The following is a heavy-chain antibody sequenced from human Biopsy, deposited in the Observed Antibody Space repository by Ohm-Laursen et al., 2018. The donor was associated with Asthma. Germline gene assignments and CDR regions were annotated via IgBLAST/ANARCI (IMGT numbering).Heavy chain of an antibody. D-gene: IGHD2-2*01. CDR2: INSVFGTT. CDR1: GGTFNTYV. J-gene: IGHJ4*02. CDR3: ARKAGSCISRTCYSLDF. V-gene: IGHV1-69*13. Sequence: SVKVSCKSLGGTFNTYVIGWGRQAPGQGLEWMGGINSVFGTTTYPQKFQDRVTITADDSTSTVYMELSSLRSEDTAVYYCARKAGSCISRTCYSLDFWGQGNPGHRLL.